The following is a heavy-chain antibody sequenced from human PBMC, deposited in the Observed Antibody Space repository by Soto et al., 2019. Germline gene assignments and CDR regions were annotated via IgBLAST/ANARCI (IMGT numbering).Heavy chain of an antibody. CDR2: IYSGGST. CDR1: GFTVSSNY. V-gene: IGHV3-53*01. Sequence: GGSLRLSCAASGFTVSSNYMSWVRQAPGKGLEWVSVIYSGGSTYYADSVKGRFTISRDNSKNTLYLQMNSLRAEDTAVYYCARRITMINGMDVWGQGTTVTVSS. J-gene: IGHJ6*02. D-gene: IGHD3-22*01. CDR3: ARRITMINGMDV.